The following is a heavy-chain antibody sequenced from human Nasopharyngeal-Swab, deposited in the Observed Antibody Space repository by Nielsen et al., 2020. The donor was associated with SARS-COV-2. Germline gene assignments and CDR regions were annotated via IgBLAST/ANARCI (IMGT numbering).Heavy chain of an antibody. CDR1: GGTFSSYA. J-gene: IGHJ5*02. V-gene: IGHV1-69*04. D-gene: IGHD5-18*01. CDR2: IIPILGLA. Sequence: SVKISCKASGGTFSSYAISWVRQAPGQGLEWMGRIIPILGLANYAQKFQGRVTITADKSTSTAYMELSSLRSEDTAVYYCAREAWGSAMDMNWFDPWGQGTLVTVSS. CDR3: AREAWGSAMDMNWFDP.